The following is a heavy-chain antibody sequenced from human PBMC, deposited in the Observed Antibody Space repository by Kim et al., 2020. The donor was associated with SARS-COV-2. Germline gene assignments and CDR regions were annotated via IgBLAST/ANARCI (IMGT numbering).Heavy chain of an antibody. Sequence: GGSLRLSCAASGFTFSSYAMSWVRQAPGKGLEWVSVIYSGGSSTYYADSVKGRFTISRDNSKNTLYLQMNSLRAEDTAVYYCAKDLAYSGSNWGRGGFHFDYWGQGTLVTVSS. CDR1: GFTFSSYA. J-gene: IGHJ4*02. CDR3: AKDLAYSGSNWGRGGFHFDY. D-gene: IGHD1-26*01. V-gene: IGHV3-23*03. CDR2: IYSGGSST.